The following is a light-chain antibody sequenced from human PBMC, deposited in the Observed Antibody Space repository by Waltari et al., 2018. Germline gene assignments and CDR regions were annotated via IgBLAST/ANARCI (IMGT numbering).Light chain of an antibody. CDR2: RSA. Sequence: QSVLTQPPSASGTPGPRVTISCSGSASNIGGNLVNWYQQLPGKAPKLLIYRSAQRPSGVPDRFSGSKTGTSASLAISGLQSDDEADYFCASWDDSLNGHWVFGGGTKVTVL. V-gene: IGLV1-44*01. J-gene: IGLJ3*02. CDR1: ASNIGGNL. CDR3: ASWDDSLNGHWV.